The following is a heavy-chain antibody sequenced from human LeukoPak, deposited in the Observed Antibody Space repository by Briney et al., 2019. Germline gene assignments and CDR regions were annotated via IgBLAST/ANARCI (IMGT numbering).Heavy chain of an antibody. D-gene: IGHD3-22*01. J-gene: IGHJ4*02. CDR3: ARSRAPYDSSGYYDY. Sequence: GGSLRLSCAASGFTFSSYAMHWVRQAPGKGLEWVAVISYDGGNKYYADSVKGRFTISRDNSKNTLYLQMNSLRAEDTAVYYCARSRAPYDSSGYYDYWGQGTLVTVSS. V-gene: IGHV3-30-3*01. CDR1: GFTFSSYA. CDR2: ISYDGGNK.